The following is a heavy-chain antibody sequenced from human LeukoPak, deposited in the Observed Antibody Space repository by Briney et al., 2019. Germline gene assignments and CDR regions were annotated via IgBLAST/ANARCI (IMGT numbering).Heavy chain of an antibody. CDR2: ISAYNGNT. D-gene: IGHD6-19*01. J-gene: IGHJ6*02. V-gene: IGHV1-18*01. CDR3: ARDRLIAVAVVGYYYYGMDV. CDR1: GYTFTSYG. Sequence: ASVKVSCKASGYTFTSYGTSWVRQAPGQGLEWMGWISAYNGNTNYAQKLQGRVTMTTDTSTSTAYMELRSLRSDDTAVYYCARDRLIAVAVVGYYYYGMDVWGQGTTVTVSS.